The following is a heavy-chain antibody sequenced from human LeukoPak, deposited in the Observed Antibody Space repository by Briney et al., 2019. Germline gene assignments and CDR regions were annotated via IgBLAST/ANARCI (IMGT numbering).Heavy chain of an antibody. V-gene: IGHV3-30*18. Sequence: PGRSLRLSCAASGFTFSNYGMHWVRQAPGKGLEWVAIISYDGSDEYYADSVKGRFTISRDNSKNTLYLQMNSLRAEDTAVYYCAKAPYYFDYWGQGNLVTVSS. CDR2: ISYDGSDE. CDR3: AKAPYYFDY. J-gene: IGHJ4*02. CDR1: GFTFSNYG.